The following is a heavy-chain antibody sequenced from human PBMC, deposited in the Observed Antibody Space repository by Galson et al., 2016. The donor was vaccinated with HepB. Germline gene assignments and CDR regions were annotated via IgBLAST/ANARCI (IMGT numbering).Heavy chain of an antibody. Sequence: VKVSCKASGYRLSSHHMHWVRQAPGQGLEWMGVINPANARTNYAQKFQGKVIMTRDTSTSIVYLELSSLRAEDTAMYYCARDASDWSLPSGLYGMDVWGQGTTVSVSS. V-gene: IGHV1-46*01. CDR3: ARDASDWSLPSGLYGMDV. D-gene: IGHD6-19*01. CDR1: GYRLSSHH. J-gene: IGHJ6*02. CDR2: INPANART.